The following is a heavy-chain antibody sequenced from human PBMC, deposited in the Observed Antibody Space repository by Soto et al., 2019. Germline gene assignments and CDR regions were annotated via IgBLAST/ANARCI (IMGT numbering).Heavy chain of an antibody. D-gene: IGHD2-15*01. CDR3: ARDTNMGYCSGGSCSWFDP. Sequence: GASVKVSCKASGYTFTTYGVAWVRQAPGQGLEWLGWISGYTSKTNCTQKLQGRVTLTADTSTSTAYMELRSLRPDDTAVYYCARDTNMGYCSGGSCSWFDPWGQGTLVTVSS. V-gene: IGHV1-18*04. CDR1: GYTFTTYG. CDR2: ISGYTSKT. J-gene: IGHJ5*02.